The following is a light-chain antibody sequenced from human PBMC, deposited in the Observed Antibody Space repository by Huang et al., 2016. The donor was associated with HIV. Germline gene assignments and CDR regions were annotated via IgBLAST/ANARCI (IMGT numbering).Light chain of an antibody. V-gene: IGKV1-39*01. CDR2: GAS. CDR3: LQTLNFPPT. CDR1: QSISNF. Sequence: DVQMTQSPSSLSASVGDRVTITCRASQSISNFLNWYQQKPGKAPNILIYGASSVQTGVPSRFIGSGSETDFSLTSSSLQPEDFVTYYCLQTLNFPPTFGQGTKV. J-gene: IGKJ1*01.